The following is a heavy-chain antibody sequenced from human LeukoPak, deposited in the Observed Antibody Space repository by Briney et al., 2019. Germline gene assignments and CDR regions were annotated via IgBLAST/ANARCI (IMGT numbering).Heavy chain of an antibody. Sequence: HSGRSLRLSCAASGFTFSSYGMHWVRQAPGKGLEWVAVISYDGSNKYYADSVKGRFTISRDNSKSTLYLQMNSLRAEDTAVYYCAKDQPDIVVVVAATPNWFDPWGQGTLVTVSS. CDR1: GFTFSSYG. CDR2: ISYDGSNK. D-gene: IGHD2-15*01. CDR3: AKDQPDIVVVVAATPNWFDP. V-gene: IGHV3-30*18. J-gene: IGHJ5*02.